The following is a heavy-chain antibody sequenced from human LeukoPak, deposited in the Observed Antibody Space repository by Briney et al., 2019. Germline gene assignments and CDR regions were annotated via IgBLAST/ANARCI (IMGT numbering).Heavy chain of an antibody. CDR2: IYYSGST. D-gene: IGHD5-24*01. CDR1: GGSISSYY. Sequence: PSETLSLTCTVSGGSISSYYWSWIRQPPGKGLEWIGYIYYSGSTNYNPSLKSRVTISVDTSKNQFSLKLSSMTAADTAVYYCAVVEMVTISFDYWGQGTLVTVSS. V-gene: IGHV4-59*01. J-gene: IGHJ4*02. CDR3: AVVEMVTISFDY.